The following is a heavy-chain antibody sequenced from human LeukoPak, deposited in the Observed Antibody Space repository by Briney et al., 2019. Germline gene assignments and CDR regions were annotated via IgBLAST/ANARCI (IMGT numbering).Heavy chain of an antibody. CDR2: IDYSGST. J-gene: IGHJ4*02. CDR3: ASGSYYLFDY. Sequence: SETLSLTCTVYGDSISSFYWSWIRQPPGKGLEWIGYIDYSGSTNYNPSLKSRVSMSVDTSKKQFSLKLSSVTAADTAVYYCASGSYYLFDYWGQGTLVTVSS. D-gene: IGHD1-26*01. CDR1: GDSISSFY. V-gene: IGHV4-59*12.